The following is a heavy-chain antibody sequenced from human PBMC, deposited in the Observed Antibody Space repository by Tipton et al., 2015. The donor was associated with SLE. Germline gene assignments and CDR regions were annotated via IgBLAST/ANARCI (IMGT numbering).Heavy chain of an antibody. D-gene: IGHD1-1*01. Sequence: TLSLTCAVYGGSFSGYYWNWIRQPPGKGLEWIGEINHSGSTNYNPSLKSRITISIDTSKNQFSLKLTSVTAVDTAVYYCARGRRRGPGAFDIWGQGTLVTVSS. CDR2: INHSGST. CDR1: GGSFSGYY. J-gene: IGHJ3*02. CDR3: ARGRRRGPGAFDI. V-gene: IGHV4-34*01.